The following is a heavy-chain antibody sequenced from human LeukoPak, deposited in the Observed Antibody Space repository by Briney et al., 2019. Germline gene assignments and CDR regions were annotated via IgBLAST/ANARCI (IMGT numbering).Heavy chain of an antibody. D-gene: IGHD6-13*01. V-gene: IGHV4-39*07. CDR3: ARDILATSIAAPYY. Sequence: PSETLSLTCTVSGGSISSSTYYWGWIRQPPGKGLEWIGRIFYSGRTYYNPSLKSRVTMSVDPSKNQFSLRLSSVNASDTAVYYCARDILATSIAAPYYCGQGTLVTVPS. J-gene: IGHJ4*02. CDR2: IFYSGRT. CDR1: GGSISSSTYY.